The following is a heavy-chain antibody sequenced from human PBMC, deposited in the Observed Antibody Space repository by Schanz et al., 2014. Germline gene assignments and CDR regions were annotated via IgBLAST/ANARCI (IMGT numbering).Heavy chain of an antibody. V-gene: IGHV1-69*04. CDR1: GYTFISYG. CDR3: ARVSMEFERGKSYYYYMDV. Sequence: QVQLVQSGAEVKKPGASVKVSCKASGYTFISYGIKWVRQAPGQGLEWMGRIIPILGIATYAQKFQGRLTITADKSTSTAYMELSSLRSEDTAVYYCARVSMEFERGKSYYYYMDVWGRGTTVTVSS. J-gene: IGHJ6*03. D-gene: IGHD3-10*01. CDR2: IIPILGIA.